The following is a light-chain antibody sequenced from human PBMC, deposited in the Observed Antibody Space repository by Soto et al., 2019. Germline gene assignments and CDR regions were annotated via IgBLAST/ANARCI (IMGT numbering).Light chain of an antibody. CDR3: ASFRSGTILV. V-gene: IGLV2-14*01. CDR1: RSDIGDSNF. Sequence: QSVLTQPASVSGSPGQSVTISCTGPRSDIGDSNFISWYQHSPGKAPRLLIYEVNNRPSGVSRRFSGSKAGNTAPLTISGLLDDDEADYFCASFRSGTILVFGSGTKSPS. CDR2: EVN. J-gene: IGLJ1*01.